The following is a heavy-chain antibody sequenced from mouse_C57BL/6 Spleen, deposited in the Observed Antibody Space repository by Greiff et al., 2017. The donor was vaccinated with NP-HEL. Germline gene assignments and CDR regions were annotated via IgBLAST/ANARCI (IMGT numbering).Heavy chain of an antibody. Sequence: QVQLKQPGAELVRPGSSVKLSCKASGYTFTSYWMHWVKQRPIQGLEWIGNIDPSDSETHYNQKFKDKATLTVDKSSSTAYMQLSSLTSEDSAVYYCAREAYDERSFDYWGQGTTLTVSS. V-gene: IGHV1-52*01. D-gene: IGHD2-12*01. CDR3: AREAYDERSFDY. CDR2: IDPSDSET. CDR1: GYTFTSYW. J-gene: IGHJ2*01.